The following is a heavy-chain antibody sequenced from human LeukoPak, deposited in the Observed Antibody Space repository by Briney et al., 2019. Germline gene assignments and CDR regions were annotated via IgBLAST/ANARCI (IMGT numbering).Heavy chain of an antibody. V-gene: IGHV3-74*01. J-gene: IGHJ6*03. CDR1: GFTSSSYW. D-gene: IGHD3-16*02. CDR3: ASLAPSVNYYMDV. Sequence: PGGSLRLSCAASGFTSSSYWMHWVRQAPGKGLVWVSRINSDGSSTSYADSVKGRFTISRDNAKNTLYLQMNSLRAEDTAVYYCASLAPSVNYYMDVWGKGTTVTVSS. CDR2: INSDGSST.